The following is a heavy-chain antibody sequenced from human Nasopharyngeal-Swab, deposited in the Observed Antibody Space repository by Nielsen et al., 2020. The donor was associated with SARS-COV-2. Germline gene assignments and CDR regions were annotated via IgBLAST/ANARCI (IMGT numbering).Heavy chain of an antibody. D-gene: IGHD6-13*01. CDR1: GASISTGRYS. CDR3: ARWSSWYNWLDP. Sequence: GSLRLSCAVSGASISTGRYSWDWISQPPGKGLEWIGSIYYSGTTYYNPSLKSRVTISVDTSKNQFSLKLNSATAADTAVYYCARWSSWYNWLDPWGQGTQVIVSS. CDR2: IYYSGTT. J-gene: IGHJ5*02. V-gene: IGHV4-39*01.